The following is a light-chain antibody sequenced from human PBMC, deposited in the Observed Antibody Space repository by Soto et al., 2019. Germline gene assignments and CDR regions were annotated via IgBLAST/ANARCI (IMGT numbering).Light chain of an antibody. CDR1: TSDFGFYNY. CDR3: SSYTSSTDSV. Sequence: QSVLTQPASVSGSPGQSITISCTGTTSDFGFYNYVSWYQHHPGKAPKLLIYEVTNRHSGVSNRFSGSKSGNTASLTISGLQAEDEADYYCSSYTSSTDSVFGTGTKVTVL. V-gene: IGLV2-14*01. CDR2: EVT. J-gene: IGLJ1*01.